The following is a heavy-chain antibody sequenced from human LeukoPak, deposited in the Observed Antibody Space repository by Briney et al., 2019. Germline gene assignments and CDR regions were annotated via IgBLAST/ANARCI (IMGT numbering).Heavy chain of an antibody. Sequence: PSETLSLTCTVSGGSISSYYWSWIRQPPGKGLEWIGYIYYSGSTNYNPSLKSRVTISVDTSKNQFSLKLSSVTAADTAVYYCARGGSYSLEFDYWGQGTLVTVSS. CDR3: ARGGSYSLEFDY. V-gene: IGHV4-59*01. CDR1: GGSISSYY. CDR2: IYYSGST. J-gene: IGHJ4*02. D-gene: IGHD1-26*01.